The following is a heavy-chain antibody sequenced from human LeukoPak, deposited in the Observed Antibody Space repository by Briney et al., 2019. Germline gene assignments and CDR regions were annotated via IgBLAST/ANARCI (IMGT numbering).Heavy chain of an antibody. CDR3: ARQGEYRYCSRYFDD. J-gene: IGHJ4*02. Sequence: SETLSLTCTVSGGSISRYYWSWIRQPPGKGLEWVGHICCSGSTTYNPSLKRRVTISVDTSKNHSSLKLSSVTAADTAVYYCARQGEYRYCSRYFDDWGQGTLVTAS. D-gene: IGHD5-18*01. V-gene: IGHV4-59*01. CDR2: ICCSGST. CDR1: GGSISRYY.